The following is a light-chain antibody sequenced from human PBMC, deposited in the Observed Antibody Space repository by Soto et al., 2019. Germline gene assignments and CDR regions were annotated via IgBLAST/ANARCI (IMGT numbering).Light chain of an antibody. CDR1: QSISSY. J-gene: IGKJ5*01. CDR3: QQRYRTPPVT. V-gene: IGKV1-39*01. CDR2: AAS. Sequence: DIQMTQSPSSLSASVGDRVTITCRASQSISSYLNWYQQKAGKAPKLLIYAASSLQSGVPSRFSGSGSGTDLTLTLRRLQPEDFATYCCQQRYRTPPVTFRPGTRIEIK.